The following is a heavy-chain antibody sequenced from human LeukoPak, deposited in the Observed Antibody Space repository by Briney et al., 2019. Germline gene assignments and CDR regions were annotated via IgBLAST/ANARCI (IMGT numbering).Heavy chain of an antibody. CDR2: ISGSGGST. D-gene: IGHD6-6*01. CDR3: AKDQYMRLWFDY. V-gene: IGHV3-23*01. J-gene: IGHJ5*01. Sequence: GGSLRLSCAASGFTFSSHAMSWVRQAPGKGLEWVSAISGSGGSTYYADSVKGRFTISRDNSKNTLYLQMNSLRAEDTAVYYCAKDQYMRLWFDYWGQGSLVTVCS. CDR1: GFTFSSHA.